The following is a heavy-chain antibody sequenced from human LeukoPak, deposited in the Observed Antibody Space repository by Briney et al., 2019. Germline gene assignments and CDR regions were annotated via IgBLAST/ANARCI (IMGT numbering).Heavy chain of an antibody. CDR2: IYGSGYS. D-gene: IGHD5-24*01. CDR3: AREDVSASASTMALFGF. Sequence: ASETLSLTCTVSGDSFNTYFWNWIRLPAGKRLEWIGRIYGSGYSMYNPSLNRRVTMSVDASKNQFSLKLRSVTAADTAVYFCAREDVSASASTMALFGFWGQGTRVTVSS. CDR1: GDSFNTYF. J-gene: IGHJ4*02. V-gene: IGHV4-4*07.